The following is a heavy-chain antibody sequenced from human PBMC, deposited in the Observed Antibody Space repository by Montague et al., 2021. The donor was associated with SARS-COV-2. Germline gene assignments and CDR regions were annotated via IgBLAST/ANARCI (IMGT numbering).Heavy chain of an antibody. CDR1: GYSFSSYW. Sequence: QSGAEVKKPGESLKISCKGYGYSFSSYWIAWVRQMPGKGLEYMGIIYPRDLDTKYSPAFQGQVPISADKSISTAYLQWSSLKASDTAMYYCARHEFYYDGPVAVPFDLWGQGTLVTVSS. V-gene: IGHV5-51*01. CDR3: ARHEFYYDGPVAVPFDL. J-gene: IGHJ4*02. D-gene: IGHD3-10*01. CDR2: IYPRDLDT.